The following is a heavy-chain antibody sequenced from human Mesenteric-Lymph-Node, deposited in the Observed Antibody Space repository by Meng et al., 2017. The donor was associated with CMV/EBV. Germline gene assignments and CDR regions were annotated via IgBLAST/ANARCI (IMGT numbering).Heavy chain of an antibody. D-gene: IGHD4-17*01. CDR1: GGSINSSYYY. V-gene: IGHV4-39*01. CDR3: ARLDSGWFDP. Sequence: SETLSLTCTVSGGSINSSYYYWGWIRQPPGKGLEWIGSMDYTGKTEDNPSLKSRVTISVDTSKTQFFLYLRSVTAADTAVYYCARLDSGWFDPWGQGTLVTVSS. J-gene: IGHJ5*02. CDR2: MDYTGKT.